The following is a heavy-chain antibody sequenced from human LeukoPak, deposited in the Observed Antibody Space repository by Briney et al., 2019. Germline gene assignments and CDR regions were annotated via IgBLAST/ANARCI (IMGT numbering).Heavy chain of an antibody. V-gene: IGHV4-59*11. CDR1: GGSISSHY. Sequence: PSETLSLTCTVSGGSISSHYRSWIRQPPGKGLEWIGDIHYSGSTNYNPSLKSRVTISIDTSKNQLSLKLRSVTAADTAVYYCASPPYCTNGVCYGRDVWGKGTTVTVSS. J-gene: IGHJ6*04. CDR3: ASPPYCTNGVCYGRDV. CDR2: IHYSGST. D-gene: IGHD2-8*01.